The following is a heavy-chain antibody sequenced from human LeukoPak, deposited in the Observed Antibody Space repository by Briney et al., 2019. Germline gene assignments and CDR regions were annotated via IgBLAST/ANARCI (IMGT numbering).Heavy chain of an antibody. V-gene: IGHV4-34*01. CDR1: GGSFSGYY. J-gene: IGHJ4*02. CDR3: ATGYSSRYFDY. Sequence: SETPSLTCAVYGGSFSGYYWSWIRQPPGKGLEWIGEINHGGRSNYNPSLKSRVTISVDRSKNQFSLKLSSVTAADTAVYYCATGYSSRYFDYWGQGTLVTVSS. CDR2: INHGGRS. D-gene: IGHD6-13*01.